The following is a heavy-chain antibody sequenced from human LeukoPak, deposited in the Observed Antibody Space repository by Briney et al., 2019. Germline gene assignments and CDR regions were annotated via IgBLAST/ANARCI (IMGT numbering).Heavy chain of an antibody. J-gene: IGHJ4*02. CDR2: IYYSGST. CDR1: GGSISSYY. CDR3: ARAAEGYYFDY. D-gene: IGHD6-19*01. V-gene: IGHV4-59*01. Sequence: SETLSLTCTVSGGSISSYYWSWIRQPPGKGLEWIGYIYYSGSTNYNPSLKSRVTISVDTSKNQFSLKLSSVTAADTAVYYCARAAEGYYFDYWGQGTLVAVSS.